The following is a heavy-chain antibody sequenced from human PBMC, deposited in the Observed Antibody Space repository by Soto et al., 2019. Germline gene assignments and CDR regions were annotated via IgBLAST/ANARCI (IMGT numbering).Heavy chain of an antibody. D-gene: IGHD3-16*02. CDR3: AKALGELSPESYDY. Sequence: QVQLVESGGGVVQPGRSLRLSCAASGFTFRSYAMQWVRQAPGKGLEWVAVISYDGSDKYYADSVKGRFTISRDNSKNTLNLQMNSLRADDTAVYYCAKALGELSPESYDYWGQGTLITVSS. J-gene: IGHJ4*02. V-gene: IGHV3-30*18. CDR2: ISYDGSDK. CDR1: GFTFRSYA.